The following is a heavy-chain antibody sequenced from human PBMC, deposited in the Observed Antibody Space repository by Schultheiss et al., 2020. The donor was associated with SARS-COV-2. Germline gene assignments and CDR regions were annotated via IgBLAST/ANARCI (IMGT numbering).Heavy chain of an antibody. CDR2: IYYSGST. J-gene: IGHJ6*02. CDR3: ARANVVLRFLELYGSGYYYGMDV. D-gene: IGHD3-3*01. V-gene: IGHV4-31*03. Sequence: SETLSLTCTVSGGSISSGGYYWSWIRQHPGKGLEWIGYIYYSGSTYYNPSLKSRVTISVDTSKNQFSLKLSSVTAADTAVYYCARANVVLRFLELYGSGYYYGMDVWGQGTTVTVSS. CDR1: GGSISSGGYY.